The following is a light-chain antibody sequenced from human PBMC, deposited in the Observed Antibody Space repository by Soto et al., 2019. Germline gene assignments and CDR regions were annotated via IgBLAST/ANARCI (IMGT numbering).Light chain of an antibody. CDR1: QSLLHSNGYNY. CDR2: LGS. Sequence: DIVMTQSPLSLPVTPGEPASISCRSSQSLLHSNGYNYLDWYLQKPGQSPQLLIYLGSNRASGVPDRFSGSGSGTDFTLKISRVEAEDVGVYYCMQALQTPCTFGQATKLEIK. V-gene: IGKV2-28*01. J-gene: IGKJ2*02. CDR3: MQALQTPCT.